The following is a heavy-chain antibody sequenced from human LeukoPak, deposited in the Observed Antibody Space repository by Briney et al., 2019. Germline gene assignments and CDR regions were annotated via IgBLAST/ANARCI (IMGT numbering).Heavy chain of an antibody. D-gene: IGHD6-19*01. V-gene: IGHV1-69*06. CDR1: GDTFSSYG. CDR2: IIPIFGTT. CDR3: ARAIFSSGWYRLVFDY. Sequence: GASVKVSCKASGDTFSSYGINWVRQAPGQGLEWMGGIIPIFGTTNYAQKFQGRVTITADTSTSTAYMELSSLRAEDTAVYYCARAIFSSGWYRLVFDYWGQGTLVTVSS. J-gene: IGHJ4*02.